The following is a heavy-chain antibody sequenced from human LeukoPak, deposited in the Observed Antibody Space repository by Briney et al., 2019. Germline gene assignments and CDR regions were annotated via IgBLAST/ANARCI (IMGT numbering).Heavy chain of an antibody. CDR2: IYHSGIT. CDR3: ARLFCTKTSCYEYDYYYMDV. V-gene: IGHV4-38-2*02. Sequence: SETLSLTCTVSDYSISSGYGYYWGWIRQPPGKGLEWIGNIYHSGITYYNHFNSSLKSRVTISIDTSKNQFSLKLSSVTAADTAVYYCARLFCTKTSCYEYDYYYMDVWGKGTTVTVSS. D-gene: IGHD2-2*01. J-gene: IGHJ6*03. CDR1: DYSISSGYGYY.